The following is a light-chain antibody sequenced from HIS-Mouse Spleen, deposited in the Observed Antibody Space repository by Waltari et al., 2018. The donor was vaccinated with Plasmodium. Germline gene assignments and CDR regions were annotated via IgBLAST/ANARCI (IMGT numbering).Light chain of an antibody. V-gene: IGLV3-10*01. J-gene: IGLJ3*02. CDR2: EDS. CDR1: ALPKNY. CDR3: YSTDSSGNHRV. Sequence: SYELTQPPSASVSPGQTARITCPGDALPKNYAYWYQQKSGQAPVLVIYEDSKRPPGIPERFSGSSSGTMATLTISGAQVEDEADYYCYSTDSSGNHRVFGGGTKLTVL.